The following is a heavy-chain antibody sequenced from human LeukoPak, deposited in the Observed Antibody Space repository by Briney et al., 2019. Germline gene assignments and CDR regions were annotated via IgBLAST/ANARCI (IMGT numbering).Heavy chain of an antibody. V-gene: IGHV4-59*01. Sequence: SETLSLTCTVSSGSISPYYWSWIRQPPGKGLEWIGYIYYSGSTNYNPSLKSRVTISVDTSKNQFSLKLSSVTAADTAVYYCARSPTLYFGADYWGQGTLVTVSS. CDR2: IYYSGST. D-gene: IGHD3-10*01. CDR3: ARSPTLYFGADY. CDR1: SGSISPYY. J-gene: IGHJ4*02.